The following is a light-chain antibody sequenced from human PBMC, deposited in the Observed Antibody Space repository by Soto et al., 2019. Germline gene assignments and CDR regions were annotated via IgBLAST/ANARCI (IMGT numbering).Light chain of an antibody. CDR2: KAS. V-gene: IGKV1-5*03. CDR1: QNIRNL. CDR3: QQYNTFPLT. J-gene: IGKJ4*01. Sequence: DIQMSQSPSTLSASVGDSVTITCRASQNIRNLLAWYQQKPGKAPKLLIYKASSLESGVPSRFSGSGSGTEFTLSISSLQPDDFASYYCQQYNTFPLTFGGGTKVDIK.